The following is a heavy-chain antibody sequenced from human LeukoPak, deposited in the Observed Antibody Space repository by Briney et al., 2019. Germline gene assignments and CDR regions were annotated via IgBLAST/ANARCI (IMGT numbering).Heavy chain of an antibody. J-gene: IGHJ6*02. D-gene: IGHD3-10*01. CDR3: ARHRARSASGVYYFYSMDV. V-gene: IGHV5-51*01. CDR1: ENSFTGYW. Sequence: GGSLKTSCKGPENSFTGYWIAWVRQIPGKGLGWMGIIYPGESDTRHSTLFQGQVTISADKSITTAYLQWSSLEASDTAMYYCARHRARSASGVYYFYSMDVWGQGTTVTVSS. CDR2: IYPGESDT.